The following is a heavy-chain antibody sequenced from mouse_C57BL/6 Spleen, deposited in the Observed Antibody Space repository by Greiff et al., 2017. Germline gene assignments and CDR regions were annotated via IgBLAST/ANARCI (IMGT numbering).Heavy chain of an antibody. CDR1: GYTFTSYW. D-gene: IGHD3-2*02. V-gene: IGHV1-69*01. CDR3: ARDSSGYVDY. CDR2: IDPSDSYT. Sequence: QVQLQQPGAELVMPGASVKLSCKASGYTFTSYWMHWVKQRPGQGLEWIGEIDPSDSYTNYNQKVKGKSTLTVDKSSSTAYRQLSSLTSEDSAVYYCARDSSGYVDYWGQGTTLTVSS. J-gene: IGHJ2*01.